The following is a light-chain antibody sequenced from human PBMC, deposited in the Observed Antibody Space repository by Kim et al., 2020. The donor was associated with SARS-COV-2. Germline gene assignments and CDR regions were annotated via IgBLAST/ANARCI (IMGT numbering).Light chain of an antibody. Sequence: GEPASISCRSSQSLLHSNGYNYLDWYLQKPGQSPQLLIYLGSNRASGVPDRFSGSGSGTDFTLKISRVEAEDVGVYYCMQARGWTFGQGTKVDIK. J-gene: IGKJ1*01. V-gene: IGKV2-28*01. CDR3: MQARGWT. CDR1: QSLLHSNGYNY. CDR2: LGS.